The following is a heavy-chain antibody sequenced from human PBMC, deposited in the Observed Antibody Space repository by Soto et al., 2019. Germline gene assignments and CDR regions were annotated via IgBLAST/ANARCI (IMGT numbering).Heavy chain of an antibody. V-gene: IGHV3-30-3*01. J-gene: IGHJ6*01. Sequence: GGSLRLSCASSVLTFSDYAMHWVRQAPGKGLEWVAIISFDGSNEHYADSVQGRFTISRDNSENTLYLQMNSLRADDTAVYYCARPAATVTFYSGMDVWGQGTTVTVSS. CDR1: VLTFSDYA. CDR3: ARPAATVTFYSGMDV. D-gene: IGHD4-17*01. CDR2: ISFDGSNE.